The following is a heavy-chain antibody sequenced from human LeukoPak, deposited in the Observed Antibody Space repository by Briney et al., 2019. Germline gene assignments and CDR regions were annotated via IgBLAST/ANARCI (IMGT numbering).Heavy chain of an antibody. V-gene: IGHV2-5*02. CDR3: AHAARNMLSHSEFDP. D-gene: IGHD3-16*01. Sequence: ESGPTLVNPTQTLTLTCTFSGFSLSTSGVGVGWIRQPPGKALEWLALIYWDGDTRYSPSLKSRLTITKDTSKNQVVLTMTNMDPVDTATYCCAHAARNMLSHSEFDPWGHGTLVTVPS. CDR2: IYWDGDT. J-gene: IGHJ5*02. CDR1: GFSLSTSGVG.